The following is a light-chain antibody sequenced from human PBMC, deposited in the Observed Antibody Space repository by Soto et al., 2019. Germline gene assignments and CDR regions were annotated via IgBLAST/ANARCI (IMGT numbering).Light chain of an antibody. V-gene: IGKV3-20*01. CDR1: QGLGSTY. J-gene: IGKJ3*01. CDR2: GAS. Sequence: EIVLTQSPGTLSLSPGERATLSCRASQGLGSTYLAWYQQKPGQAPRLLIYGASSRATGIPDRFSGSGSGTDFTLTISRLDPEDFAVYYCQHYGNSPPGRTFGPGTKVDIK. CDR3: QHYGNSPPGRT.